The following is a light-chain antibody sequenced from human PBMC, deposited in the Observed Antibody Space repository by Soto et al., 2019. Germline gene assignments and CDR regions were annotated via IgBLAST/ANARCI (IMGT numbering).Light chain of an antibody. CDR2: AAS. Sequence: AIQVTQSPSSLSASVGDRATVPCWASQDIRSDVGLYQQKPGQAPKVLMYAASRLHRGVPSRFSGSGSGTNFVLTISSLQPEDVATYYGLQNNNYALTVGGGTKV. J-gene: IGKJ4*01. V-gene: IGKV1-6*01. CDR1: QDIRSD. CDR3: LQNNNYALT.